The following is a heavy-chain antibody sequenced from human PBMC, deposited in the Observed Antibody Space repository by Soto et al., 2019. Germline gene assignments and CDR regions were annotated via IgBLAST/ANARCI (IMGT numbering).Heavy chain of an antibody. CDR2: MNPNSGNT. V-gene: IGHV1-8*01. D-gene: IGHD3-16*01. CDR1: GYTFTSYD. Sequence: ASVKVSCKASGYTFTSYDINWVRQATGQGLEWMGWMNPNSGNTGYAQKFQGRVTMTRNTSISTAYMELSSLRSEDTAVYYCARARGGGLGWPRDYYYGMDVWGQGTTVTVSS. J-gene: IGHJ6*02. CDR3: ARARGGGLGWPRDYYYGMDV.